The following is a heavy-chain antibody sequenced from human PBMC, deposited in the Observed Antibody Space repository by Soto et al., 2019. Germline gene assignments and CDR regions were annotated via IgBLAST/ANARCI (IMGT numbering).Heavy chain of an antibody. CDR2: ISSTTNYI. CDR1: GSTFTRYS. CDR3: ARESEDLTSNFDY. Sequence: GGSLRLSCAASGSTFTRYSMNWVRQAPGKGLEWVSSISSTTNYIYYEDSMKGRFTISRDNAKNSLYLEMNSLRAEDTAVYYCARESEDLTSNFDYWGQGTLVTVSS. V-gene: IGHV3-21*06. J-gene: IGHJ4*02.